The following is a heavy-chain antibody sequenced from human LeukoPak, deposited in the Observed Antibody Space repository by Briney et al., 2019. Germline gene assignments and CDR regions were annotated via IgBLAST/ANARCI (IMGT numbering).Heavy chain of an antibody. CDR2: INHSGST. V-gene: IGHV4-34*01. CDR1: GGSFSGYY. D-gene: IGHD4-11*01. J-gene: IGHJ2*01. CDR3: ARDQYSNYYWYFDL. Sequence: SETLSLTCAVYGGSFSGYYWSWIRQPPGKGLEWIGEINHSGSTNYNPSLKSRVTMSVDTSKNQFSLKLSSVTAADTAVYYCARDQYSNYYWYFDLWGRGTLVTVSS.